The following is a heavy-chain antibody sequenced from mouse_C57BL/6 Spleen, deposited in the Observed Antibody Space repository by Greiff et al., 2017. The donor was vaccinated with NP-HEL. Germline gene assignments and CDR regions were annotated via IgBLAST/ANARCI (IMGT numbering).Heavy chain of an antibody. D-gene: IGHD1-1*01. CDR3: TREGGITTVSLDY. Sequence: QVQLQQSGAELVRPGASVTLSCKASGYTFTDYEMHWVKQTPVHGLEWIGAIDPETGGTAYNQKFKGKAILTADKSSSTAYMELRSLTSEDSAVYYCTREGGITTVSLDYWGQGTTLTVSS. CDR2: IDPETGGT. V-gene: IGHV1-15*01. J-gene: IGHJ2*01. CDR1: GYTFTDYE.